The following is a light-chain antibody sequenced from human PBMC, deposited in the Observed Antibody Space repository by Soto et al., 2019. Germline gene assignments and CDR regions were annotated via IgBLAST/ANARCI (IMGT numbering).Light chain of an antibody. V-gene: IGKV1-9*01. J-gene: IGKJ4*01. CDR3: QQVKSYPRT. CDR1: QSISDY. Sequence: DIQMTQSPSTLSASVGDRVIITCRASQSISDYLAWYQQKPGNPPRLLIYEESTLHSGVPSRFSGRKVGTQFILTIDSLQPEDFATYYCQQVKSYPRTFGGGTKVDI. CDR2: EES.